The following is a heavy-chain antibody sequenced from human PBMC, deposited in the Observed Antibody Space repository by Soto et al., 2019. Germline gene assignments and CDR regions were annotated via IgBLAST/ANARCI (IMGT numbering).Heavy chain of an antibody. CDR1: GYTFTTYG. Sequence: QVQLVQSGAEVKKPGASVKVSCKASGYTFTTYGITWVRQAPGQGLEWMGWINTYNGKTYYAQKLQGRVTMTTDTSTRTAYMELRRLRSDDTAVYYCATGITFGGVLNGMDVWGHGTTVTVSS. J-gene: IGHJ6*02. CDR2: INTYNGKT. V-gene: IGHV1-18*01. CDR3: ATGITFGGVLNGMDV. D-gene: IGHD3-16*01.